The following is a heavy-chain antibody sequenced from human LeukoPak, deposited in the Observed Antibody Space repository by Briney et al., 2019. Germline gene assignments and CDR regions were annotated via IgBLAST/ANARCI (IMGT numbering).Heavy chain of an antibody. CDR3: ARGNYYGMDV. Sequence: GGSLRLSCAASGFTFSSYWMHWVRKAPGKGLLWVSRINSDGTTTYYADSVKGRFTISRDNAKNTLYLQVNSLRAEDTAVYYCARGNYYGMDVWGQGTTVTVSS. J-gene: IGHJ6*02. CDR1: GFTFSSYW. V-gene: IGHV3-74*01. CDR2: INSDGTTT.